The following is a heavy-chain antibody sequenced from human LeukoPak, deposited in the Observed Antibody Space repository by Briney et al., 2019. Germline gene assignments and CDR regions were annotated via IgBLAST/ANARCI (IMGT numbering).Heavy chain of an antibody. J-gene: IGHJ6*02. CDR1: GGSISSSNW. CDR3: ARDKRGITMVRGVIDNYYYYGMDV. Sequence: SETLSLTCAVSGGSISSSNWWSWVRQPPGKGLEWIGEIYHGGTTNYNPSLKSRVTISVDKSKNQFSLKLSSVTAADTAVYYCARDKRGITMVRGVIDNYYYYGMDVWGQGTTVTVSS. D-gene: IGHD3-10*01. V-gene: IGHV4-4*02. CDR2: IYHGGTT.